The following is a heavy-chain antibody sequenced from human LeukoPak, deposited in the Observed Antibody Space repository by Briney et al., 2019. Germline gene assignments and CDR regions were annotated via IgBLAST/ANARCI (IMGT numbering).Heavy chain of an antibody. V-gene: IGHV5-51*01. Sequence: GESLKISCKGSGYSFTSYWIGWVRQMPGKGLEWMGIIYPGDSDTRYSPSFQGQVTISADKSISTAYLQWSSLKASDTAMYYCARLNYDILTGFFFDPWGQGTLVTVSS. CDR2: IYPGDSDT. J-gene: IGHJ5*02. CDR1: GYSFTSYW. CDR3: ARLNYDILTGFFFDP. D-gene: IGHD3-9*01.